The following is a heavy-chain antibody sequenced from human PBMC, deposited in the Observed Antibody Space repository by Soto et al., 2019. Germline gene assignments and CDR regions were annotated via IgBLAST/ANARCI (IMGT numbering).Heavy chain of an antibody. J-gene: IGHJ3*02. CDR3: ARGYYYDSSGLVFDI. V-gene: IGHV3-53*01. CDR2: IYSGGST. Sequence: GSLRLSCAASGFTVSSNYMSWVRQAPGKGLEWVSVIYSGGSTYYADSVKGRFTISRDNSKNTLYLQMNSLRAEDTAVYYCARGYYYDSSGLVFDIWGQGTMVTVSS. CDR1: GFTVSSNY. D-gene: IGHD3-22*01.